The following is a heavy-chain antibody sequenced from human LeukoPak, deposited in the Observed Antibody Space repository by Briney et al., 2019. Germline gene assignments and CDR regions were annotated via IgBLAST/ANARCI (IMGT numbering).Heavy chain of an antibody. Sequence: SSETLSLTCNVSGGSIGSSDYYWGWIRQPPGKGLEWIGSMYYSGSAFYNPSLKSRVTISVDTTKNQLSLKLNSVTAADTAVYYCARRSLRPEWNRFDPWGQGTLVTVSS. J-gene: IGHJ5*02. D-gene: IGHD1-1*01. V-gene: IGHV4-39*01. CDR1: GGSIGSSDYY. CDR2: MYYSGSA. CDR3: ARRSLRPEWNRFDP.